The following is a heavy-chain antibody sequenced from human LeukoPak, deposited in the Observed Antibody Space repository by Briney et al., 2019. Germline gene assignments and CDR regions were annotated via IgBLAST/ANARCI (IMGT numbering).Heavy chain of an antibody. J-gene: IGHJ4*02. CDR3: ASTTDIFCSSTSCAFDY. D-gene: IGHD2-2*01. V-gene: IGHV3-74*01. CDR2: IRTDGLET. CDR1: GLTFSSYW. Sequence: GGSLRLSCAASGLTFSSYWMHWVRQAPGKGLVWVSCIRTDGLETSYADSVKGRFTVSRDNAKNTLYLQMNSLRAEDTAVYYCASTTDIFCSSTSCAFDYWGQGTLVTVSS.